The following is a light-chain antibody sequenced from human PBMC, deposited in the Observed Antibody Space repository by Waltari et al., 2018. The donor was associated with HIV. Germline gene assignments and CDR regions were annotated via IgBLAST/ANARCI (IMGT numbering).Light chain of an antibody. CDR1: SLRSDY. V-gene: IGLV3-19*01. Sequence: SRLTQDPAVSVALGQTVRITCQGDSLRSDYASWYQQKPGQAPKLLVYGKNYRPLGIPDRFIVSNSRDTSSLTITGAAYYCDSRDSGSDQWVFGGGTTLTVL. J-gene: IGLJ3*02. CDR2: GKN. CDR3: SDQWV.